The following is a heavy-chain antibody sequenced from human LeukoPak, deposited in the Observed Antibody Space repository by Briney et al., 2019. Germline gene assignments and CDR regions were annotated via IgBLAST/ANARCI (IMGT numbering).Heavy chain of an antibody. CDR3: ARRSSGSPPYYFGY. Sequence: PGGSLRLSCAASEFTFSSYSMNWVRQAPGKGLEWVSYITNSGNSKSYADSVKGRFTISRDNAKNTLYLQMNSLRAEDTAVYYCARRSSGSPPYYFGYWGQGTLVTVSS. CDR2: ITNSGNSK. J-gene: IGHJ4*02. D-gene: IGHD1-26*01. CDR1: EFTFSSYS. V-gene: IGHV3-48*04.